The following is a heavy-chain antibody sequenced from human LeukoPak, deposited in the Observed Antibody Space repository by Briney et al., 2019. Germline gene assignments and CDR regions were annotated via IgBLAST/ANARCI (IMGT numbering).Heavy chain of an antibody. V-gene: IGHV4-59*01. CDR3: ARAGHYYGMDV. CDR1: GGSIGSYY. J-gene: IGHJ6*02. CDR2: IYYSGST. Sequence: SETLSLTCTVSGGSIGSYYWSWIRQSSGKGLEWIGYIYYSGSTNYNPSLKSRVTISVDTSKNQFSLKLSSVTAADTAVYYCARAGHYYGMDVWGQGTTVTVSS.